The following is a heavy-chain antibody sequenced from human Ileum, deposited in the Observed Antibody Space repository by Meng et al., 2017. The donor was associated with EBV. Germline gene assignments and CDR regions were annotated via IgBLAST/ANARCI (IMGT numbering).Heavy chain of an antibody. V-gene: IGHV3-23*04. CDR2: ISGGADST. CDR1: GFIFNNYA. Sequence: EVERGGSGGGVLQPGGSLRLSCAASGFIFNNYAMSWVRQTPGKGLEWVSAISGGADSTYYVHSVEGRFTISRDNSKNTLYLQMNSLRAEDSAVYYCAKGRAGNWFDPWGQGTLVTVSS. J-gene: IGHJ5*02. CDR3: AKGRAGNWFDP.